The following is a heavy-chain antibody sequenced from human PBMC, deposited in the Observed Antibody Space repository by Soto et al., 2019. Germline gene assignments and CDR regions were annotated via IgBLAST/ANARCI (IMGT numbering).Heavy chain of an antibody. J-gene: IGHJ4*01. CDR2: INAGNGNT. Sequence: ASVKVSCKAAGYTFTSYAMHWVRQAPGQRLEWMGWINAGNGNTKYSQKFQGRVTITRDTSASTAYMELSSLRSEDTAVYYCARGQGVVVAAPPNFDDWGQGTMVTVSS. D-gene: IGHD2-15*01. CDR1: GYTFTSYA. V-gene: IGHV1-3*01. CDR3: ARGQGVVVAAPPNFDD.